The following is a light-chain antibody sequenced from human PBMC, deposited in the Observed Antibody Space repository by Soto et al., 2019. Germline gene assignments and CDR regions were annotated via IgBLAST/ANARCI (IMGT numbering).Light chain of an antibody. CDR1: SSDVGGYNY. CDR2: DVN. CDR3: SSYTSSSTLAV. V-gene: IGLV2-14*01. J-gene: IGLJ2*01. Sequence: QSVLTQPASVSGSPGQSITISCTGTSSDVGGYNYVSWYQQDPGKAPKLMIYDVNNRPSGVSNRFSGSKSGNTASLTISGLQAEDEAYYYCSSYTSSSTLAVLGGGTKVTVL.